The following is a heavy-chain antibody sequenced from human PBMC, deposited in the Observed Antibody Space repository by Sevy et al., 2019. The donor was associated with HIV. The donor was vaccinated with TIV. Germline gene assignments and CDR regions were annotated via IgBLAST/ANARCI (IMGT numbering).Heavy chain of an antibody. D-gene: IGHD3-22*01. J-gene: IGHJ6*03. Sequence: GGSLRLSCAVSGFSFDSYGMTWVRQAPGKGLEWVSGISGSGTRTYYADSVKGRFSISRDNSKNRLYLQMNSLRSEDTVNYYCQKGGGGHYDPDEIGYYFYYYNMDVWGKGTTVTVSS. CDR1: GFSFDSYG. CDR3: QKGGGGHYDPDEIGYYFYYYNMDV. V-gene: IGHV3-23*01. CDR2: ISGSGTRT.